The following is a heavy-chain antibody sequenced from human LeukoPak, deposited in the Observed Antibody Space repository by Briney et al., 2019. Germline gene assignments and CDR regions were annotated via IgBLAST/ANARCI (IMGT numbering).Heavy chain of an antibody. Sequence: GESLRLSCAASGFTFSSYWMSWVRQAPGKGLEWVANIKQDGSEKYYVDSVKGRFTISRDNAKNSLYLQVNSLRAEDTAVYYCARDGDYYDSSGYDPWGQGTLVTVSS. D-gene: IGHD3-22*01. CDR1: GFTFSSYW. J-gene: IGHJ5*02. V-gene: IGHV3-7*01. CDR3: ARDGDYYDSSGYDP. CDR2: IKQDGSEK.